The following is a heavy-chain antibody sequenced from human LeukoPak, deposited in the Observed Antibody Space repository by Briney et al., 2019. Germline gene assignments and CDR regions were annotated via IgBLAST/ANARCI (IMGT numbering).Heavy chain of an antibody. CDR2: IDHSGST. D-gene: IGHD1-26*01. J-gene: IGHJ4*02. CDR1: GGSFSGYY. CDR3: ARSDIRYSGSYYVY. Sequence: SETLSLTCAVYGGSFSGYYWSWIRQPPGKGLEWIGEIDHSGSTNYNPSLKSRVTISVDTSKNQFSLKLSSVTAADTAVYYCARSDIRYSGSYYVYWGQGTLVTVSS. V-gene: IGHV4-34*01.